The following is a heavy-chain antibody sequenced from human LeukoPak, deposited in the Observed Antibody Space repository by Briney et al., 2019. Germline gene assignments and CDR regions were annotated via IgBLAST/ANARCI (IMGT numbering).Heavy chain of an antibody. Sequence: PGGSLRLSCSASGFSFSNYAMYWVRQAPGKGLEWVANIKQGGSEKYYVDSVKGRFTISRDNAKNSLYLQMNSLRAEDTAVYYCARDFGLRCSGGTCYSVYYYDMDVWGKGTTVTVSS. CDR2: IKQGGSEK. J-gene: IGHJ6*04. V-gene: IGHV3-7*03. CDR3: ARDFGLRCSGGTCYSVYYYDMDV. CDR1: GFSFSNYA. D-gene: IGHD2-15*01.